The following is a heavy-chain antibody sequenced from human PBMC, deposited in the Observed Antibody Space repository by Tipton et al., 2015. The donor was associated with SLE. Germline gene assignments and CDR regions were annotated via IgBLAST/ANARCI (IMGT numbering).Heavy chain of an antibody. CDR1: GGSISSDF. J-gene: IGHJ6*02. Sequence: GLVKPSETLSLTCSVSGGSISSDFWSWIRQPPGKGLQLIGYMFNGGSTNFNPSLKSRVTISVDTSKNQFSLRLSSVTAADTAVYYCARGYFYYYYAMDVWGQGTTVTVS. CDR2: MFNGGST. CDR3: ARGYFYYYYAMDV. V-gene: IGHV4-59*01.